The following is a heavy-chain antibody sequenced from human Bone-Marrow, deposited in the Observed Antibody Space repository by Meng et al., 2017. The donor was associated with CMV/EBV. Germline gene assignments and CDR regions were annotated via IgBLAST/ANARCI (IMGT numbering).Heavy chain of an antibody. CDR1: GFTFSNYA. J-gene: IGHJ4*02. D-gene: IGHD1-26*01. Sequence: GGSLRLSCAASGFTFSNYAMHWVRQAPGKGLEWVAVMSYDGNDKYYADSVKGRFTISRDNSKNTLYLQMNNLRAEDTAVYYCARVVGRFDYWGQGTLVTVSS. V-gene: IGHV3-30-3*01. CDR3: ARVVGRFDY. CDR2: MSYDGNDK.